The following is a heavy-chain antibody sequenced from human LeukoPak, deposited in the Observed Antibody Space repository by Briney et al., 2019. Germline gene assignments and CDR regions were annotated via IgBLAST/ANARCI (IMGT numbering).Heavy chain of an antibody. CDR2: IKSDGSST. V-gene: IGHV3-74*01. CDR3: ASESGYASFDY. D-gene: IGHD5-12*01. Sequence: GGSLRLSCAASGFTFSTYWMHWVRQAPGKGLAWVSRIKSDGSSTSYADSVKGRFTISRDNAKNTLYLQMNSLRAEDTAVYYCASESGYASFDYWGQGTLVTVSS. J-gene: IGHJ4*02. CDR1: GFTFSTYW.